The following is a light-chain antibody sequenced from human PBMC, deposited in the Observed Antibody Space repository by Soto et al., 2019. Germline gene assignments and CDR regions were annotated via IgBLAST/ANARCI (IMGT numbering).Light chain of an antibody. V-gene: IGLV1-44*01. CDR2: SNN. Sequence: QSVLPQPPSASVTPGQRVTISCSGSSSNIGSNTVSWYQQLPGTAPKLLIYSNNQRPSGVPDRFSGSKSGTSASLAISGLQSEDEADYYCAAWDDSLNGYVFGTGTKVTVL. CDR3: AAWDDSLNGYV. CDR1: SSNIGSNT. J-gene: IGLJ1*01.